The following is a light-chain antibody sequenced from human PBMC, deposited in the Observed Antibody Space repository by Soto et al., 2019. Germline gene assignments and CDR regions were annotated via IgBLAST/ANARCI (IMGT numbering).Light chain of an antibody. CDR2: EVI. J-gene: IGLJ3*02. CDR3: SSFTSSNTWV. Sequence: QAVVTQPPSVSGSPGQSVTISCTGTSSDVGSYNRVSWYQQPPGTAPKLMIYEVINRPSGVPDRFFGSKSGNTASLTISGLQAEDEADYYCSSFTSSNTWVFGGGTTLTVL. V-gene: IGLV2-18*02. CDR1: SSDVGSYNR.